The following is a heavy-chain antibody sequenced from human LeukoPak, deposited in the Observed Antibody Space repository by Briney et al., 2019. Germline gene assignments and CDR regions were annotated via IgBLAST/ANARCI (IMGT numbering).Heavy chain of an antibody. J-gene: IGHJ4*02. Sequence: SETLSLTCAVSGGSISSGGYSWSWIRQPPGKGLEWIGYIYHSGSTYYNPSLKSRVTISVDTSKNQFSLKLSSVTAADTAVYYCARGQRSCSGGSCYGPYFDYWGQGTLVTVSS. CDR3: ARGQRSCSGGSCYGPYFDY. V-gene: IGHV4-30-2*01. D-gene: IGHD2-15*01. CDR2: IYHSGST. CDR1: GGSISSGGYS.